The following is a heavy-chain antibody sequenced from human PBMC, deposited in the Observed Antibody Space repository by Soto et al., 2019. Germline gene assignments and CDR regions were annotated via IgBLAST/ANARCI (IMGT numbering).Heavy chain of an antibody. CDR2: VKDGGHP. CDR1: GGSLSGYY. CDR3: ARGQEGVVATH. V-gene: IGHV4-34*01. Sequence: QVQLQQWGAGLLKPSETLSLNCAVTGGSLSGYYWSWIRQPPGKGLEWIGEVKDGGHPNYSPSLRGRVTISXXTSNHQFSLRLKSVTAADTGVYYCARGQEGVVATHWDQGSLVTVSS. D-gene: IGHD5-12*01. J-gene: IGHJ4*02.